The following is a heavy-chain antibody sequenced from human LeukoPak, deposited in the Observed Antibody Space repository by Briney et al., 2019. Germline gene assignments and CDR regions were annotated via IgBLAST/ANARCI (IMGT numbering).Heavy chain of an antibody. J-gene: IGHJ4*02. CDR2: INHSGST. Sequence: KPSETLSLTCTVSGGSISSYYWSWIRQPPGKGLEWIGEINHSGSTNYNPSLKSRVTISVDTSKNQFSLKLSSVTAADTAVYYCAREDTAMVNDYWGQGTLVTVSS. CDR1: GGSISSYY. V-gene: IGHV4-34*01. CDR3: AREDTAMVNDY. D-gene: IGHD5-18*01.